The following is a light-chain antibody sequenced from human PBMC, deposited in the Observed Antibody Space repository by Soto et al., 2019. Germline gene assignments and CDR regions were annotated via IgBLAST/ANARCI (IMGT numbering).Light chain of an antibody. J-gene: IGKJ1*01. CDR2: DAS. V-gene: IGKV3-11*01. CDR3: QQRNDSPPWT. CDR1: QSIGSA. Sequence: EIWLTQSPATLSSSPGDRATLSCRASQSIGSAIAWYQHKPGQAPKLLIFDASQMATGVPARFRGSGSGTEFTIFISSLEPSDVSVYYCQQRNDSPPWTFGQGTKVESK.